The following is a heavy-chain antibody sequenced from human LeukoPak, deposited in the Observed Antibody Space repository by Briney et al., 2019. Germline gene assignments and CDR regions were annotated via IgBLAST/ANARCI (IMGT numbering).Heavy chain of an antibody. Sequence: ASETLSLTCAVYGGSFSGYYWSWIRQPPGKGLEWIGEINHSGSTNYNPSLKSRVTISVDTSKNQFSLKLSSVTAADTAVYYCARDRGYAFDIWGQGTMVTVSS. V-gene: IGHV4-34*01. J-gene: IGHJ3*02. CDR2: INHSGST. D-gene: IGHD5-12*01. CDR1: GGSFSGYY. CDR3: ARDRGYAFDI.